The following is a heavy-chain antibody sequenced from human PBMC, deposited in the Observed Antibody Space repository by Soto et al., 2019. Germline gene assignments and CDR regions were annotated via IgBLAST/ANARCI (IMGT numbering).Heavy chain of an antibody. Sequence: ETLSLTCAVYGGSFSGYYWSWIRQPPGKGLEWIGEINHSGSTNYNPSLKSRVTISVDTSKNQFSLKLSSVTAADTAVYYCARGSKIWFGEIGAFDIWGQGTMVTVSS. CDR2: INHSGST. CDR1: GGSFSGYY. CDR3: ARGSKIWFGEIGAFDI. J-gene: IGHJ3*02. D-gene: IGHD3-10*01. V-gene: IGHV4-34*01.